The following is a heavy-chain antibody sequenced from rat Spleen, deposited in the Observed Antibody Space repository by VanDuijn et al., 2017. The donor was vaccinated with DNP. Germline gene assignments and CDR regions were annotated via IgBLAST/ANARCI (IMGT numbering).Heavy chain of an antibody. CDR1: GFTFNNYW. CDR2: ITNSVGTT. J-gene: IGHJ3*01. V-gene: IGHV5-31*01. D-gene: IGHD1-11*01. CDR3: ATLTTEGIVRIPWFAY. Sequence: EVQLVESGGGLVQPGRSLKLSCVASGFTFNNYWMTWIRQVPGKGLEWVASITNSVGTTYYPDYVRGRFTISRANAKNTLYLQMNSLRSEDTATYYCATLTTEGIVRIPWFAYWGQGTLVTVSS.